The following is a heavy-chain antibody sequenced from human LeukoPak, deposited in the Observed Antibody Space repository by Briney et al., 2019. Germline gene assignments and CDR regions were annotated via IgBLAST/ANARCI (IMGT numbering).Heavy chain of an antibody. V-gene: IGHV3-30*18. CDR2: ISYDGSNK. D-gene: IGHD5/OR15-5a*01. CDR1: GFTFSSYG. J-gene: IGHJ4*02. Sequence: GRSLRLSCAASGFTFSSYGMHWVRQAPGKGLEWVAVISYDGSNKYYADSVKGRFTISRDNSKNTLYLQMNSLRAEDTAVYYCAKGSSLGDYWGRGTLVTVSS. CDR3: AKGSSLGDY.